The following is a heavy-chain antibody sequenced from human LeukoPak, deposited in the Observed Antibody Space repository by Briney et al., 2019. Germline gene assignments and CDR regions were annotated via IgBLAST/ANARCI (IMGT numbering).Heavy chain of an antibody. CDR1: GFTFSSSG. J-gene: IGHJ3*02. V-gene: IGHV3-30*18. D-gene: IGHD6-13*01. CDR3: AKDRSSSWSLDI. Sequence: GRSLRLSCAASGFTFSSSGMHWVRQAPGKGLEWVAVISYDGSNKYYAESVKGRFTNSRDNSKNTLYLQMSSLRPEDTAVYHCAKDRSSSWSLDIWGQGTMVTVSS. CDR2: ISYDGSNK.